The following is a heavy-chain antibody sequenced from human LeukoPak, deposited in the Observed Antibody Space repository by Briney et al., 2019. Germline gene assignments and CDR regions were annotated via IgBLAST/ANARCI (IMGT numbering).Heavy chain of an antibody. CDR2: IKQDETEK. J-gene: IGHJ3*02. CDR3: AREGNRRAFDI. Sequence: GGSLRLSCAASGFTVSNYWMSWVRQAPGKGLEWVANIKQDETEKDYVDSVKGRFTISRDNAKNSLYLQMNSLRNEDTAVYYCAREGNRRAFDIWGQGTMVTASS. CDR1: GFTVSNYW. D-gene: IGHD1-14*01. V-gene: IGHV3-7*01.